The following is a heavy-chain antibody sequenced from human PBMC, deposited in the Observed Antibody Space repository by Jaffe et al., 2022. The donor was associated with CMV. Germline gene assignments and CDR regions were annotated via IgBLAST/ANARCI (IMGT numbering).Heavy chain of an antibody. CDR2: ISSSSSYT. D-gene: IGHD3-10*01. Sequence: QVQLVESGGGLVKPGGSLRLSCAASGFTFSDYYMSWIRQAPGKGLEWVSYISSSSSYTNYADSVKGRFTISRDNAKNSLYLQMNSLRAEDTAVYYCARASTSGWYFDLWGRGTLVTVSS. V-gene: IGHV3-11*06. CDR1: GFTFSDYY. CDR3: ARASTSGWYFDL. J-gene: IGHJ2*01.